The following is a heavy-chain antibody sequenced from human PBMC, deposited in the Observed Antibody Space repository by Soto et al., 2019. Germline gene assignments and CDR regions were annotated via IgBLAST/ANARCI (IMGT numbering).Heavy chain of an antibody. V-gene: IGHV1-3*04. Sequence: QVQLVQSGAEVKKPGASVKVSCKASGITSTTYAIHWVRQAPGHGLEWMGWINTGNGNTRYSQRFLGRVSLTTNTSTSTASMDLSSLTSEDTDVYYCARTISGYVTWDQGTLITVSS. J-gene: IGHJ5*02. CDR1: GITSTTYA. D-gene: IGHD5-12*01. CDR3: ARTISGYVT. CDR2: INTGNGNT.